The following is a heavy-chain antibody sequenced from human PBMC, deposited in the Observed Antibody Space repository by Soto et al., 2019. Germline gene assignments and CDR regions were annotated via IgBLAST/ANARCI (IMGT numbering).Heavy chain of an antibody. CDR3: AKDHLAAAGPDWFDP. Sequence: GGSLRLSCAASGFTFSSYAMSWVRQAPGKGLEWVSAISGSGGSTYYADSVKGRFTISRDNSKNMLYLQMNSLRAEDTAVYYCAKDHLAAAGPDWFDPWGQGTRVIVSS. CDR1: GFTFSSYA. CDR2: ISGSGGST. D-gene: IGHD6-13*01. V-gene: IGHV3-23*01. J-gene: IGHJ5*02.